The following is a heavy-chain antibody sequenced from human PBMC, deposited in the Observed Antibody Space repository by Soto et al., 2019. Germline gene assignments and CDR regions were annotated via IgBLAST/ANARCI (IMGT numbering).Heavy chain of an antibody. CDR2: MYHSGIT. D-gene: IGHD6-6*01. J-gene: IGHJ6*02. CDR1: GVSISSGGYF. V-gene: IGHV4-39*07. Sequence: SETLSLTCTVSGVSISSGGYFWGWIRQPPGKGLEWIGSMYHSGITYYNLSLKSRVTISVDTSKNQLSLKLSSATAADTAVYYCARSMYSTSAQLYYGMDVWGQGTTVTVSS. CDR3: ARSMYSTSAQLYYGMDV.